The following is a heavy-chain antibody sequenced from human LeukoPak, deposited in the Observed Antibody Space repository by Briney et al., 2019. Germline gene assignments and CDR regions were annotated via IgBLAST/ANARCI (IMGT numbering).Heavy chain of an antibody. CDR1: GFTFSSYG. V-gene: IGHV3-33*01. Sequence: PGRSLRLSCVASGFTFSSYGMHWVRQAPGKGLEWVAVIWYDGSNKYYADSVKGRFTISRDNSKNTLYLQMNSLRAEDTAVYYCARGGTVTKPYYYGMDVWGQGTTVTVSS. CDR3: ARGGTVTKPYYYGMDV. J-gene: IGHJ6*02. CDR2: IWYDGSNK. D-gene: IGHD4-17*01.